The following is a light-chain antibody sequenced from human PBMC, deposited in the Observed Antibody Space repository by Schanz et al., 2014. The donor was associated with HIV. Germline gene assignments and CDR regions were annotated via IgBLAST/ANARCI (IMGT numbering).Light chain of an antibody. CDR3: ISYTRDTVL. Sequence: QSALTQPATVSGSPGQSITISCTGASSDVGGYDYVSWYQQHPGKAPKLIIYDVTDRPSGVSNRFSGSKSDNTASLTISGLQPEDEADYYCISYTRDTVLFGGGTKVTVL. CDR2: DVT. CDR1: SSDVGGYDY. J-gene: IGLJ2*01. V-gene: IGLV2-14*03.